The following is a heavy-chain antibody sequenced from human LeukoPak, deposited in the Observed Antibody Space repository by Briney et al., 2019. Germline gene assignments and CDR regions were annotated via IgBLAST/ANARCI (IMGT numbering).Heavy chain of an antibody. CDR1: GGSISSSIYY. J-gene: IGHJ6*02. CDR2: IYYSGST. D-gene: IGHD5-18*01. CDR3: ARQDSYGTYGMDV. V-gene: IGHV4-39*01. Sequence: SETLSLTCTVSGGSISSSIYYWGWIRQPPGKGLEWIGSIYYSGSTYYNPSLKSRVTISVDTSKNQFSLKLSSVTAADTAVYYCARQDSYGTYGMDVWGQGTTVTVSS.